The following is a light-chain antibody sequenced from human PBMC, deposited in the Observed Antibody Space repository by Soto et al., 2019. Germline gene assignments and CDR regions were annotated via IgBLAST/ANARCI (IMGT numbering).Light chain of an antibody. J-gene: IGKJ2*01. CDR2: DAS. CDR1: QDIRNY. CDR3: QQYDNLPT. Sequence: DIQMTKSPSSLSASVGDRVTITCQASQDIRNYLNWYQQKPGKAPKLLIYDASNLETGVPSRFSGSGSGTDFTFTISSLQPEDIATYYCQQYDNLPTFGQGTKLEIK. V-gene: IGKV1-33*01.